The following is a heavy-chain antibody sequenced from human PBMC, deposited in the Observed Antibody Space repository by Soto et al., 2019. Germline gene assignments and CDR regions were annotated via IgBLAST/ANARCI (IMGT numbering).Heavy chain of an antibody. Sequence: SETLSLTCSVSGYSVTSSDYYWAWIRQPPGKGLEWFGSMFYSGLTYYNPSLKSRVTLSVDTSKNQFSVRLNSVTAADTAVYYCAPLSVSLSGPYGIHVWGQGTTVTV. J-gene: IGHJ6*02. V-gene: IGHV4-39*01. CDR1: GYSVTSSDYY. CDR2: MFYSGLT. CDR3: APLSVSLSGPYGIHV. D-gene: IGHD2-15*01.